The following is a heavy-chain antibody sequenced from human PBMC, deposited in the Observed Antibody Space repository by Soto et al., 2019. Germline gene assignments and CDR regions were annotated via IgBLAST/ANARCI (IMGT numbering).Heavy chain of an antibody. Sequence: GGSLRLSCAASGFTFSNYAMNWVRQAPGKGLECVSVISVSGGSAYYADSVQGRFTISRDNSKNTLYLQMNSLRVEDTAVYYCARGWIGDLNDAFDIWGQGTMVTVSS. D-gene: IGHD2-2*03. CDR1: GFTFSNYA. CDR2: ISVSGGSA. J-gene: IGHJ3*02. V-gene: IGHV3-23*01. CDR3: ARGWIGDLNDAFDI.